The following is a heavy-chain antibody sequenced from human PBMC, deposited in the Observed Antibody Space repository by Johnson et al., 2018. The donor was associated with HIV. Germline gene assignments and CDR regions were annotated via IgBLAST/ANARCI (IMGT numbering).Heavy chain of an antibody. V-gene: IGHV3-9*01. CDR3: AKDKEYSSSPGAFDI. J-gene: IGHJ3*02. D-gene: IGHD6-6*01. Sequence: EVQLVESGGGVVRPGGSLRLSCAASGFTFDDYAMHWVRQAPGKGLEWVSGISWNSGSIGYADSVKGRFTISRDNAKNSLYLQMNSLRAEDTAVYYCAKDKEYSSSPGAFDIWGQGTMVTVSS. CDR1: GFTFDDYA. CDR2: ISWNSGSI.